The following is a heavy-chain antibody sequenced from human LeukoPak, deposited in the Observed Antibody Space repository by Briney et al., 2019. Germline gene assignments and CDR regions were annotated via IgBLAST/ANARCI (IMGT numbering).Heavy chain of an antibody. CDR2: INPNSGGT. CDR1: GYTFTGYY. CDR3: ARVSPAAQNRGFDP. V-gene: IGHV1-2*02. J-gene: IGHJ5*02. Sequence: ASVKVSCKASGYTFTGYYMHWVRQAPGQGLEWMGWINPNSGGTNYAQKFQGRVTMTRDTSISTAYMELSRLRSDDTAVYYCARVSPAAQNRGFDPWGQGTLVTVSS. D-gene: IGHD2-2*01.